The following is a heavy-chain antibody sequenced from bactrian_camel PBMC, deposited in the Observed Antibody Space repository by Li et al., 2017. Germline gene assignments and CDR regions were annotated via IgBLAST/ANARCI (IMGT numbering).Heavy chain of an antibody. CDR1: DSSDSNYC. CDR3: VRDSGERLWRGGYCYGRYNH. V-gene: IGHV3S1*01. Sequence: HVQLVESGGKSVQTGGSLTLSCEASDSSDSNYCMAWFRQSPGKEREAVATIYTGTGSTDYADSVKCRFTISRDNAKNTVYLQMISLKPEDTAAYYGVRDSGERLWRGGYCYGRYNHWGQGTQVTVS. CDR2: IYTGTGST. J-gene: IGHJ4*01. D-gene: IGHD2*01.